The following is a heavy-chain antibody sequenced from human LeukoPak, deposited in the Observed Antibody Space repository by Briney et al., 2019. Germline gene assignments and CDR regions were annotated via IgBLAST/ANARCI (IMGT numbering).Heavy chain of an antibody. CDR3: ARDSRGCSSTSCYSYGMDV. J-gene: IGHJ6*02. V-gene: IGHV4-31*03. D-gene: IGHD2-2*01. CDR1: GGSISSGGYY. Sequence: SETLSLTCTVSGGSISSGGYYWSWLRQHPGMGLDGIGYIYYSGSTYYNPSLKSRVTISVDKSKNQFSLKLSSVTAADTAVYYCARDSRGCSSTSCYSYGMDVWGQGTTVTVSS. CDR2: IYYSGST.